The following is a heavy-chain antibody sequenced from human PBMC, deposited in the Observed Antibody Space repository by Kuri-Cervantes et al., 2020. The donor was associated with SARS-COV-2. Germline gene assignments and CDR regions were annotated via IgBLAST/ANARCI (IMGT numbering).Heavy chain of an antibody. Sequence: GESLKISCAASGFTFSSYGMHWVRRAPGKGLEWVAVISYDGSNKYYADSVKGRFTISRDNSKNTLYLQMNSLRAEDTAVYYCAKDLGYCSSTSCYGPDSSPQGYYYYYYGMDVWGQGTTVTVSS. V-gene: IGHV3-30-3*02. CDR3: AKDLGYCSSTSCYGPDSSPQGYYYYYYGMDV. CDR1: GFTFSSYG. J-gene: IGHJ6*02. CDR2: ISYDGSNK. D-gene: IGHD2-2*01.